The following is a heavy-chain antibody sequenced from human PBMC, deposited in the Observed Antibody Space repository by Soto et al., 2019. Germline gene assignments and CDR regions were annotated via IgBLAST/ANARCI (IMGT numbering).Heavy chain of an antibody. J-gene: IGHJ4*02. V-gene: IGHV1-18*01. CDR2: ISAYNGNT. CDR1: GYTFTSYG. D-gene: IGHD5-12*01. Sequence: ASVKVSCKASGYTFTSYGISWVRQAPGQGLEWMGWISAYNGNTNYAQKLQGRVTMTEDTSTNTAYMELSSLRSEDTAVYYCATGGWLRLPDYWGQGTLVTVSS. CDR3: ATGGWLRLPDY.